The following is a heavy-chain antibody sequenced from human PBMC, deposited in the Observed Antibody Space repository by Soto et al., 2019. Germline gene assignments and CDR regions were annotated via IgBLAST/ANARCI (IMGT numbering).Heavy chain of an antibody. CDR1: GGSIGHYY. J-gene: IGHJ5*02. CDR3: ARDRSTYGGGGTGEVKENWFDP. V-gene: IGHV4-59*01. Sequence: PSETLSLTCTVSGGSIGHYYWSWIRQSPGKGLEWIGYAYYSGSTDYNPSLKSRVTMSVDTSKNQVSLKLNSVTTADTAVYYCARDRSTYGGGGTGEVKENWFDPWGTGTLVTVSS. CDR2: AYYSGST. D-gene: IGHD2-8*01.